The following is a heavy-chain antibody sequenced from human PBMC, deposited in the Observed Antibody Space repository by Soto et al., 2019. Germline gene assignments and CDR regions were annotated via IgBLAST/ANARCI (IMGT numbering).Heavy chain of an antibody. J-gene: IGHJ5*01. D-gene: IGHD2-15*01. V-gene: IGHV4-59*08. CDR2: IYYSGST. CDR1: GGSISSYY. Sequence: PSETLSLTCTVSGGSISSYYWSWIRQPPGKGLEWIGYIYYSGSTNYNPSLKSRVAISLDTSKSQFSLTVTSVTAADTAVYFCARGRYCLTGRCFPNWFDSWGQGTLVTVSS. CDR3: ARGRYCLTGRCFPNWFDS.